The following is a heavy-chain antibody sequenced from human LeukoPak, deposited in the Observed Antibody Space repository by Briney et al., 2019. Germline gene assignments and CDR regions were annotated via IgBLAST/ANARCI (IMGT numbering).Heavy chain of an antibody. CDR1: GYTFTSYA. Sequence: ASVKVSCKASGYTFTSYAMNWVRQAPGQGLEWMGWINTNTGNPTYAQGFTGRFVFSLDTSVSTAYLQISSLKADDTAVYYCARERNDCYGSSGCVGDSYMDVWGEGTTVTVSS. CDR2: INTNTGNP. CDR3: ARERNDCYGSSGCVGDSYMDV. J-gene: IGHJ6*03. V-gene: IGHV7-4-1*02. D-gene: IGHD3-22*01.